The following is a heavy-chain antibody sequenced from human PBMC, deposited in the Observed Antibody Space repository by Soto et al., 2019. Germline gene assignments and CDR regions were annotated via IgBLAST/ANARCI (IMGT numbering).Heavy chain of an antibody. J-gene: IGHJ4*02. D-gene: IGHD3-10*01. CDR3: ASSGAPAGQ. CDR1: GYTFTSYA. CDR2: ISAYNGNT. V-gene: IGHV1-18*01. Sequence: QVQLVQSGAEVKKPGASVKVSCKASGYTFTSYAISWVRQAPGQGLEWMGWISAYNGNTNYAQKLQGRVTMTTDTSTTTAYIELRSLGSDGAGVYYCASSGAPAGQWGEGTLVTVSS.